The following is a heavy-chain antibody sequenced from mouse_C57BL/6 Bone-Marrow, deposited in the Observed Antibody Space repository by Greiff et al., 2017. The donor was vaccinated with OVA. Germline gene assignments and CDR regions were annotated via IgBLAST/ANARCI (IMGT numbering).Heavy chain of an antibody. D-gene: IGHD1-1*01. CDR3: ARRAFYYYGSSHFDY. CDR2: INPNNGGT. Sequence: EVQLQQSGPELVKPGASVKISCKASGYTFTDYYMNWVKQSHGKSLEWIGDINPNNGGTSYNQKFKGKATLTVDKSSSTAYMELRSLTSEDSAVYYCARRAFYYYGSSHFDYWGQGTTLTVSS. CDR1: GYTFTDYY. J-gene: IGHJ2*01. V-gene: IGHV1-26*01.